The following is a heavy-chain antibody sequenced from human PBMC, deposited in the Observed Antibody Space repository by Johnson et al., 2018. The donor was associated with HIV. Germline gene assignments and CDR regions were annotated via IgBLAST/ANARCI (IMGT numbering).Heavy chain of an antibody. CDR1: GFTFSSNY. J-gene: IGHJ3*02. CDR3: AKDRDLAAAGTDAFDI. Sequence: VQLVESGGGLAQPGGSLRLSCAASGFTFSSNYMSWVRQAPGKGLEWVSVIYSGGSTYYADSVKGRFTISRDNSKNTLYVQMNSLRAEDTALYYCAKDRDLAAAGTDAFDIWGQGTMVTVSS. V-gene: IGHV3-66*02. CDR2: IYSGGST. D-gene: IGHD6-13*01.